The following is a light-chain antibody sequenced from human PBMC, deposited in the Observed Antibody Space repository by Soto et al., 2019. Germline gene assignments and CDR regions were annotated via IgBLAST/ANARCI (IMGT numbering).Light chain of an antibody. J-gene: IGLJ2*01. CDR1: SSNIGNNY. Sequence: QSVLTQPPSVSAAPGQKVTISCSGSSSNIGNNYVSWYQQLPGTAPKLLIYDNNKRPSGIPDRFSGSKSGTSANLDITGLQTGDEADYFCGTWDGSLNTVLFGGGTKLTVL. V-gene: IGLV1-51*01. CDR3: GTWDGSLNTVL. CDR2: DNN.